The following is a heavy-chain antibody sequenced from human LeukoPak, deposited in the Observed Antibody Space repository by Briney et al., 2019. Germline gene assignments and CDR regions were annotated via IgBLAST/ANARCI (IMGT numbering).Heavy chain of an antibody. CDR3: ARDLFLWYFDL. CDR2: ISYDGSNK. J-gene: IGHJ2*01. Sequence: GGSLRLSCAASGFTFSSYAMHWVRQAPGKGLEWVAVISYDGSNKYYADSVKGRFTISRDNSKNTLYLQMNSLRAEDTAVYYCARDLFLWYFDLWGRGTLVTVSS. D-gene: IGHD2-21*01. CDR1: GFTFSSYA. V-gene: IGHV3-30-3*01.